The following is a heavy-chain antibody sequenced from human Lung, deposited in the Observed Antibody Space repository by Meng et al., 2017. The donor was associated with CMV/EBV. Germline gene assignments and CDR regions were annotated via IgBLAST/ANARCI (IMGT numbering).Heavy chain of an antibody. D-gene: IGHD1-1*01. V-gene: IGHV3-21*01. CDR1: GFTFSSYS. Sequence: GGSLKISCAASGFTFSSYSMNWVRQAPGKGLEWVSSISSSSSYIYYADSVKGRFTISRDNAKNSLYLQMNSLRAEDTAVYYCAREGGRAGTPGSYYYCMDVWGQGTTXTVS. CDR2: ISSSSSYI. J-gene: IGHJ6*02. CDR3: AREGGRAGTPGSYYYCMDV.